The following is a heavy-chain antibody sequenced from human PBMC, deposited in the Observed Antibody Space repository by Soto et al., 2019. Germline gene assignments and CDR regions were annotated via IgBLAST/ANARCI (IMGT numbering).Heavy chain of an antibody. V-gene: IGHV4-31*03. CDR3: ARVGTSYARRGLDV. J-gene: IGHJ6*02. Sequence: SETLSLTCNVSGGAIDSGGYYWCWIRQHPGKGLEWIGYIYYSGSTYYNPSLKSRVSISIDTSKNQFSLELISVTATDTAVYYCARVGTSYARRGLDVWGQGTTVTVSS. CDR2: IYYSGST. D-gene: IGHD7-27*01. CDR1: GGAIDSGGYY.